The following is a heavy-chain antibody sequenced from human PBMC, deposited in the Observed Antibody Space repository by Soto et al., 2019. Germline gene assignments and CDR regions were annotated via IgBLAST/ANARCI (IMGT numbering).Heavy chain of an antibody. CDR2: IYWNDDK. CDR1: GFPLSARGVG. Sequence: AGPTLVYPTKPLTLTCPGSGFPLSARGVGVGWIRQPPGKALEWLAIIYWNDDKRYSPSLKSRLTITKDTSKNQVVLTMTNTDPVDTAKYYCAHSPWGAAPDYWGQGTLVTVSS. J-gene: IGHJ4*02. D-gene: IGHD3-16*01. V-gene: IGHV2-5*01. CDR3: AHSPWGAAPDY.